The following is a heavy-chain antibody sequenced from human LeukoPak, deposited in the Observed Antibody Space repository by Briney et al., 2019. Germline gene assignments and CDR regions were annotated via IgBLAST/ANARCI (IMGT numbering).Heavy chain of an antibody. CDR2: ISSSSSYI. Sequence: GGSLRLSCAASGFTFSSYSMNWVRQAPGKGLEWVSSISSSSSYIYYADSVKGRFTISGDNAKNSLYLQMNSLSPEDTAVYYCARDRSPVRIDYWGQGTLVTVSS. J-gene: IGHJ4*02. CDR1: GFTFSSYS. V-gene: IGHV3-21*01. D-gene: IGHD4-17*01. CDR3: ARDRSPVRIDY.